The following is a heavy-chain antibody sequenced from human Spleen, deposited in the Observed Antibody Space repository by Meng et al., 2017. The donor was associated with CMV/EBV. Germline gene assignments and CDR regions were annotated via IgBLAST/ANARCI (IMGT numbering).Heavy chain of an antibody. V-gene: IGHV4-31*02. Sequence: SGGSISGGGYYWSWIRQHPGKGLEWIGYIYYSGSTYYTPSLKSRVTISVDTSKNQFSLKLSSVTAADTAVYYCARGGTELPAATYDYWGQGTLVTVSS. D-gene: IGHD2-2*01. J-gene: IGHJ4*02. CDR3: ARGGTELPAATYDY. CDR1: GGSISGGGYY. CDR2: IYYSGST.